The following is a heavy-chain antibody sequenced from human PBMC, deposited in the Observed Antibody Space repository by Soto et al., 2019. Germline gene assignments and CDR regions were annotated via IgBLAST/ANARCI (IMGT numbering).Heavy chain of an antibody. D-gene: IGHD6-19*01. CDR1: GGSFSGYY. V-gene: IGHV4-34*01. CDR2: INHSGST. CDR3: ARGPLKSSGPPTPGVLNDY. J-gene: IGHJ4*02. Sequence: SETLSLTCAVYGGSFSGYYWSWIRQPPGKGLEWIGEINHSGSTNYNPSLKSRVTISVDTSKNQFSLKLSSVTAADTAVYYCARGPLKSSGPPTPGVLNDYWGQGTLVTVSS.